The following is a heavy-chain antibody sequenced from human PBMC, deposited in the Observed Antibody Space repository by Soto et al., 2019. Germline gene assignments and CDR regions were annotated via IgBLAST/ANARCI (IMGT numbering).Heavy chain of an antibody. Sequence: ASVKVSCKASGNTFSSYTMHWVRQAPGQRLEWMGWINAGNGNTKYSQKFQARVTITRDTTASTAYMELSSLKSEDTAVYYCARESGDIVVVPAATEDYRMDVWGQGTTVTSP. CDR1: GNTFSSYT. D-gene: IGHD2-2*01. J-gene: IGHJ6*02. V-gene: IGHV1-3*01. CDR3: ARESGDIVVVPAATEDYRMDV. CDR2: INAGNGNT.